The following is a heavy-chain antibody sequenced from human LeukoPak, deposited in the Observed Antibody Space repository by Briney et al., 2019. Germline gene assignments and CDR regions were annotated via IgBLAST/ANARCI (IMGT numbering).Heavy chain of an antibody. CDR1: GYTFTSYY. CDR2: INPSGGST. Sequence: GASVKVSCKASGYTFTSYYIHWVRQAPGQGLEWMGIINPSGGSTDYAQKFQGRVTMTRDTSTSTVYMELSSLRAEDTAVYYCARDSKSLGVVVVAASYFFDYWGQGTLVTVSS. V-gene: IGHV1-46*01. CDR3: ARDSKSLGVVVVAASYFFDY. J-gene: IGHJ4*02. D-gene: IGHD2-15*01.